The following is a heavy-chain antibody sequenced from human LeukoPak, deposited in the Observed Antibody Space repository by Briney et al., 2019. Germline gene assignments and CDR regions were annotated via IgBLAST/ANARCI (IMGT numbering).Heavy chain of an antibody. CDR2: INPDSGGT. Sequence: ASVKVSCKASGYTFTDAYIHWVRQAPGQGLEWMGWINPDSGGTNYAQKFQGRVTMTRDTSISTAYMELSRLRSDDTAVYYCARGKDTAMVPYYFDYWGQGTLVTVSS. CDR3: ARGKDTAMVPYYFDY. CDR1: GYTFTDAY. J-gene: IGHJ4*02. D-gene: IGHD5-18*01. V-gene: IGHV1-2*02.